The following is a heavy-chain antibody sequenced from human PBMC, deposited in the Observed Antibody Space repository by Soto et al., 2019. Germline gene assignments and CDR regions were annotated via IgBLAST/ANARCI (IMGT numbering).Heavy chain of an antibody. Sequence: QVQLQESGPGLVKPSETLSLTCTVSGGSISSYYWSWIRQPPGKGLEWIGYIYYSGSTNYNPSLKSRVTISVDTSKNQFSLKLSSVTAADTAVYYCARAARLWTYDYGGNSRVRYFDLWGRGTLVTVSS. D-gene: IGHD4-17*01. J-gene: IGHJ2*01. CDR1: GGSISSYY. CDR3: ARAARLWTYDYGGNSRVRYFDL. CDR2: IYYSGST. V-gene: IGHV4-59*01.